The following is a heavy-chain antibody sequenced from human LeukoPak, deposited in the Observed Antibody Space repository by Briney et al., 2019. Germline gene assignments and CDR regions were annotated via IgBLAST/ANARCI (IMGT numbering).Heavy chain of an antibody. CDR3: AKRSARPKPFDC. J-gene: IGHJ4*02. V-gene: IGHV3-23*01. D-gene: IGHD6-25*01. CDR2: IDGGGVNT. Sequence: GGSLRLSCAASGFTFSSYAMSWVRQAPGKGLEWVSAIDGGGVNTLYADSVKGRFTISRDNSKNTVYLQMNSLSAEDTAIYYCAKRSARPKPFDCWGQGTLVTVSS. CDR1: GFTFSSYA.